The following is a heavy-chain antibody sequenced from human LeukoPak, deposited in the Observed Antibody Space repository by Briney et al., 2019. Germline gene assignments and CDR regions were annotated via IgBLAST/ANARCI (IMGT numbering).Heavy chain of an antibody. D-gene: IGHD3-10*01. Sequence: ASVKVSCKASGYTFSSYGISWVRQAPGQGLEWMGWISAYNGNTDYAQNLRGRLIMTTDTSTSTAYMELRSLRSDDTAVYYCARDSVDGSGTYYNDSPDPWGQGTLVTVSS. CDR2: ISAYNGNT. V-gene: IGHV1-18*01. J-gene: IGHJ5*02. CDR1: GYTFSSYG. CDR3: ARDSVDGSGTYYNDSPDP.